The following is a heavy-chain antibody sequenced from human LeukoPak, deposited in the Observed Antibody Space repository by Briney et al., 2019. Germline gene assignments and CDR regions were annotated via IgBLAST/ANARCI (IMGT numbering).Heavy chain of an antibody. CDR1: GFTFSGYG. V-gene: IGHV3-33*06. D-gene: IGHD3-10*01. CDR3: AKSSAYYYMDA. J-gene: IGHJ6*03. Sequence: GGSLRLSCAASGFTFSGYGMHWVRQAPGKGLEWLAIIWNDGSKEYYADSVKGRLTISRDNSNNTLYLHMNSLRAEDTAVYYCAKSSAYYYMDACAQGTTVTVSS. CDR2: IWNDGSKE.